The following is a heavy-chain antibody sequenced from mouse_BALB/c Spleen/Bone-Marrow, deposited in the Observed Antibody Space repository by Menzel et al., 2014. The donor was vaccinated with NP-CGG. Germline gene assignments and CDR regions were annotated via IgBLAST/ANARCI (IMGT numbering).Heavy chain of an antibody. V-gene: IGHV2-6*02. Sequence: VQLVESGPGLVAPSQSLSITCTASGFSLTNYGVHWVRQPPGQGLECLVVIWSDGRKTYNSNLKSRLSISKDNSKNQVFLKMNSLQTDDTAMYCCARNWRYYAMDYWGQGTSVTVSS. J-gene: IGHJ4*01. CDR1: GFSLTNYG. CDR3: ARNWRYYAMDY. CDR2: IWSDGRK.